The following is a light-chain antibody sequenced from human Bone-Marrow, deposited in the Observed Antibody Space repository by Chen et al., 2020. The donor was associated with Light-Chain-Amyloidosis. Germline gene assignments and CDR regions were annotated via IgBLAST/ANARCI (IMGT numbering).Light chain of an antibody. CDR1: QTISSNY. CDR3: QQYGTSPLT. CDR2: GSS. Sequence: EIVLTKSPGTLSLSPGEGANLSCRASQTISSNYLTWYQQKFGQAPRLLIYGSSSRATGIPDRFTGSGSGTDFTRTINRLEPEDFAMYYCQQYGTSPLTFGGGTKVEIK. V-gene: IGKV3-20*01. J-gene: IGKJ4*01.